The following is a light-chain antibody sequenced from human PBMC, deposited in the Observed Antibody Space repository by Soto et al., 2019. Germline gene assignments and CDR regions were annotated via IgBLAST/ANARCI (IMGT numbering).Light chain of an antibody. CDR1: QSVSSY. Sequence: EIVLTQSPATLSLSPGERATLSCRASQSVSSYLAWYQQKPGQAPRLLMYDTSNRAPGIPARFSGSGSGTDFTLNISSLDPEDFAVYFCQQRSKFLWTFGQGTKVDI. V-gene: IGKV3-11*01. CDR3: QQRSKFLWT. J-gene: IGKJ1*01. CDR2: DTS.